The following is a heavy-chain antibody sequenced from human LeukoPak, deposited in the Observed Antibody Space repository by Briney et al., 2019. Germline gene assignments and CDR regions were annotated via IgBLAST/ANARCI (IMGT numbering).Heavy chain of an antibody. CDR1: GFTFSSHN. D-gene: IGHD2-15*01. J-gene: IGHJ5*02. V-gene: IGHV3-48*04. CDR3: ARDGGFCSGGFCYRLFDP. Sequence: AGRSLRLSCAASGFTFSSHNMGWVRQPPGKGLEWLSYISDSSITMYYADSVKGRFTISRDNAKNSLYLQMNSLRAEDTAVYYCARDGGFCSGGFCYRLFDPWGQGTLVTVSS. CDR2: ISDSSITM.